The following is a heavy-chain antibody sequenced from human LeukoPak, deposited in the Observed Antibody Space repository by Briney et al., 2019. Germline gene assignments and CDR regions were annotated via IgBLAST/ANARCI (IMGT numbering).Heavy chain of an antibody. CDR2: INHSGST. Sequence: SETLSLTCAVFGGSFSGYYWRWIRQPPGKGLEWIGEINHSGSTNYNPSLKSRVTISVDTSKNQFSLKLSSVTAADTAVYYCARQGIAAATGDYWGQGTLVTVSS. CDR3: ARQGIAAATGDY. CDR1: GGSFSGYY. J-gene: IGHJ4*02. D-gene: IGHD6-13*01. V-gene: IGHV4-34*01.